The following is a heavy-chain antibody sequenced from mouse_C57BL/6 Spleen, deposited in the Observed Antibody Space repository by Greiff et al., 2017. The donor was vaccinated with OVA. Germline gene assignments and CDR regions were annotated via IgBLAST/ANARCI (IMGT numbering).Heavy chain of an antibody. CDR2: ISYDGSN. J-gene: IGHJ1*03. Sequence: VQLVESGPGLVKPSQSLSLTCSVTGYSITSGYYWNWIRQFPGNQLEWMGYISYDGSNNYNPSLKNRISITRDTSKNQFFLKLNSVTTEDTATYYCARAPFYGDWDFDVWGTGTTVTVSS. CDR3: ARAPFYGDWDFDV. D-gene: IGHD1-1*01. V-gene: IGHV3-6*01. CDR1: GYSITSGYY.